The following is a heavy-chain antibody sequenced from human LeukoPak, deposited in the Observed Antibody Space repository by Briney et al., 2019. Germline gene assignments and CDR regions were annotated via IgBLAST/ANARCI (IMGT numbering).Heavy chain of an antibody. CDR1: GFTFSSYA. J-gene: IGHJ4*02. V-gene: IGHV3-23*01. Sequence: GGSLRLSCAASGFTFSSYAMSWVRQAPGKGLEWVSAISGSGGSTYYADSVKGRFTISRDNSKNTLYLQMNSLRAEDTAVYYCARDLSSSWSTPDYWGQGTLVTVSS. CDR3: ARDLSSSWSTPDY. D-gene: IGHD6-13*01. CDR2: ISGSGGST.